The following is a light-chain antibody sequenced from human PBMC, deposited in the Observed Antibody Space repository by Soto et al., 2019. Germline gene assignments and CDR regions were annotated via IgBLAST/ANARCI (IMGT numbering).Light chain of an antibody. V-gene: IGLV2-14*01. CDR2: EVT. CDR3: SSYTTSSTRV. Sequence: QSALTQPASVSGSPGQSIAISCTGSSSDIGIYKYVSRYQQHPGKVPKLIIYEVTNRPSGVSNRFSGSKSGNTASLTISGLQAEDEADYYCSSYTTSSTRVFGPGTKLTVL. J-gene: IGLJ1*01. CDR1: SSDIGIYKY.